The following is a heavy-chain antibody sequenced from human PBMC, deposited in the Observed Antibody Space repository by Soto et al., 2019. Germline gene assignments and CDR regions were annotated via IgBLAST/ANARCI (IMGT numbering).Heavy chain of an antibody. V-gene: IGHV1-18*01. J-gene: IGHJ4*02. D-gene: IGHD3-16*01. CDR1: GYSFTSYG. CDR3: AKDRLAGGFDY. CDR2: ISAYNGNT. Sequence: ASVKVSCKASGYSFTSYGINWVRQSPGQGLEWMGWISAYNGNTNYAQKLQGRVTMTTDNSRNTVYLQMNSLRADDTAVYYCAKDRLAGGFDYWGQGTLVTVSS.